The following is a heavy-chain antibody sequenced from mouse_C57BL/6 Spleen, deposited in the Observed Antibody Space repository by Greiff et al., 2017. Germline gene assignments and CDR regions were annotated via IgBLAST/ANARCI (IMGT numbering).Heavy chain of an antibody. V-gene: IGHV1-62-2*01. Sequence: QVQLKESGAELVKPGASVKLSCKASGYTFTEYTIHWVKQRSGQGLEWIGWFFPGSGSIKYNEKFKDKATLTADKSSSTVYMELSRLTSEDAAVYFCARHEANDGYFDYWGQGTTLTVSS. J-gene: IGHJ2*01. D-gene: IGHD2-3*01. CDR1: GYTFTEYT. CDR2: FFPGSGSI. CDR3: ARHEANDGYFDY.